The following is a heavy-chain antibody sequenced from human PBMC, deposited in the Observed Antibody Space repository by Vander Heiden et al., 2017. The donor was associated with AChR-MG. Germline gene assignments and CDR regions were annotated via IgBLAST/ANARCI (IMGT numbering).Heavy chain of an antibody. J-gene: IGHJ6*02. CDR1: GCTFSSDA. D-gene: IGHD2-2*01. CDR2: ISYDGSNK. V-gene: IGHV3-30-3*01. CDR3: ARDRDIVVVTGGMDV. Sequence: QVQLVESGGGVVQPGRSLRPSCAASGCTFSSDAMHWVRQAPGKGLEWVAVISYDGSNKYYAASVKGRFTISRDNSKNTLYLQMNSLRAEDTAVYYCARDRDIVVVTGGMDVWGQGTTVTVSS.